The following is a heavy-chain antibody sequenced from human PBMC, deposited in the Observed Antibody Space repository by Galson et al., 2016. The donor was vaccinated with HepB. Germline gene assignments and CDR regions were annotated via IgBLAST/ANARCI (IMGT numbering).Heavy chain of an antibody. D-gene: IGHD3-3*01. J-gene: IGHJ5*02. CDR3: ARGPPYYDFRSGYVSREQWFDP. V-gene: IGHV4-39*07. CDR1: GGSISSRRYH. Sequence: ETLSLTCTVSGGSISSRRYHWGWIRQPPGKGLEWIGIINYGGSTDYSPSLQSRVTTSVATSKSQFSLRLSSVTAAETAVYFCARGPPYYDFRSGYVSREQWFDPWGQGTLVTVSA. CDR2: INYGGST.